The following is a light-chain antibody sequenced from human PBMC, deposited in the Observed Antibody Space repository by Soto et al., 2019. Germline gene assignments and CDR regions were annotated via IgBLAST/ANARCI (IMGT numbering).Light chain of an antibody. Sequence: EIVMTQSPASLSVSPGDGATLSCRASQSVDSNVAWYQQKPGQGPRLLIHGASTRPAGVAARFSGSGSGTDFTLTISSLQSEDFAVSYCQQYHNWPPQYTFGQGTKLQIK. CDR1: QSVDSN. J-gene: IGKJ2*01. V-gene: IGKV3-15*01. CDR2: GAS. CDR3: QQYHNWPPQYT.